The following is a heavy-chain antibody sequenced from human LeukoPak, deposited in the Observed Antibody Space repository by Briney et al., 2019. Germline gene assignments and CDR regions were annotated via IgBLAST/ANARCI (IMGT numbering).Heavy chain of an antibody. Sequence: PGGSLRLSCAASGFTFSSYAMSWVRQAPGKGLEWVSAISGSGGSTYYADSVKGRFTISRDNSKNTLYLQMNSLRTEDTAVYYCTADLRRTYRDSSDYLLSDSWGPGTLVTVSS. D-gene: IGHD3-22*01. CDR3: TADLRRTYRDSSDYLLSDS. V-gene: IGHV3-23*01. CDR2: ISGSGGST. CDR1: GFTFSSYA. J-gene: IGHJ4*02.